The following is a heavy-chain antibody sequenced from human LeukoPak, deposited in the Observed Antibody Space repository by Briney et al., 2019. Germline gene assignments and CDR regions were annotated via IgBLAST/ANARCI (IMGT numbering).Heavy chain of an antibody. Sequence: ASVKVSCKASGYTFTGYYMHWVRQAPGQGLEWMGWINPNSGGTNYAQKFQGRVTMTRDTSISTAYMELSRLRSDDTAVYYCARSIPPYSYGYFDLWGRGTLVTVSS. CDR2: INPNSGGT. D-gene: IGHD5-18*01. J-gene: IGHJ2*01. CDR3: ARSIPPYSYGYFDL. V-gene: IGHV1-2*02. CDR1: GYTFTGYY.